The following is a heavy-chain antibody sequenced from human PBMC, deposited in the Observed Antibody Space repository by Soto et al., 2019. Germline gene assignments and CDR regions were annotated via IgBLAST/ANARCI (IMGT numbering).Heavy chain of an antibody. CDR2: ISGSGGST. D-gene: IGHD3-3*01. J-gene: IGHJ4*02. Sequence: PGGSLRLSCAASGFTFSSYAMSWVRQAPGKGLEWVSAISGSGGSTYYADSVKGRFTISRDNSKNTLYLQMNSLRAEDTAVYYCAKFGYYDFWSGYSHSDYWGQGTLVTVYS. V-gene: IGHV3-23*01. CDR1: GFTFSSYA. CDR3: AKFGYYDFWSGYSHSDY.